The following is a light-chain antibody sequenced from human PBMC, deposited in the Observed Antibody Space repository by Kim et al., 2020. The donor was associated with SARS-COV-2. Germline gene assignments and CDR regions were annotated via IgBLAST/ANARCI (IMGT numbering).Light chain of an antibody. CDR3: SSYTSSSTYV. CDR1: SSDVGVYNY. Sequence: QSALTQPASVSGSPGQSITISCTGTSSDVGVYNYVSWYQQHPGKGPKLIIYDVNKGPSGVSNRFSGSKSGNTASLTISGLQAEDEADYYCSSYTSSSTYVFGSGTKVTVL. V-gene: IGLV2-14*03. J-gene: IGLJ1*01. CDR2: DVN.